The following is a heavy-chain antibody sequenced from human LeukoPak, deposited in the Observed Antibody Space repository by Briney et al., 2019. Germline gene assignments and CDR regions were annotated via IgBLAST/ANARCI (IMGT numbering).Heavy chain of an antibody. D-gene: IGHD2-21*01. CDR1: GGSINSHY. CDR2: IYSSGKT. Sequence: SETLSLTCTVSGGSINSHYWSWIRQSAGKGLEWIGRIYSSGKTNYSLSLKSRVTISLDKSKNQFSLDLSSVTAADTAVYYCARETLRKIVAADYYLFMDVWGKGTTVIASS. V-gene: IGHV4-4*07. CDR3: ARETLRKIVAADYYLFMDV. J-gene: IGHJ6*03.